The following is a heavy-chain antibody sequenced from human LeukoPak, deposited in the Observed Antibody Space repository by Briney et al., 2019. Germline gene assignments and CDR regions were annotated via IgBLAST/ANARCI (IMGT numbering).Heavy chain of an antibody. V-gene: IGHV1-2*02. CDR1: GYTFTGYY. D-gene: IGHD4-17*01. J-gene: IGHJ4*02. CDR2: INPNSGGT. Sequence: ASVKVSCKASGYTFTGYYMHWVRQAPGQGLEWMGWINPNSGGTNYAQRFQGRVTMTRDTSISTAYLELSRLRSDDTAVYYCARVQDYGDYVDYWGQGTLVTVSS. CDR3: ARVQDYGDYVDY.